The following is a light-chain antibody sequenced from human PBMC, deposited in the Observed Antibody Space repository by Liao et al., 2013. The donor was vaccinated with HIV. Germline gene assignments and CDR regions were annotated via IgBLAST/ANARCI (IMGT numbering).Light chain of an antibody. V-gene: IGLV3-21*01. J-gene: IGLJ3*02. Sequence: SYVLTQPPSVSVAPGKTARITCGGNNIGSKSVHWYQQKPGQAPVLVISYDTDRPSGIPERFSGSNSGNTATLTISRVEAGDEADYYCQAWDSSTAVFGGGTKLTVL. CDR1: NIGSKS. CDR3: QAWDSSTAV. CDR2: YDT.